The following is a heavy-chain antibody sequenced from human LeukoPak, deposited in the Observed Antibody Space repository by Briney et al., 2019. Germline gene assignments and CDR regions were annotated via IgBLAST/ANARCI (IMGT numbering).Heavy chain of an antibody. CDR2: IWYDGSNT. CDR3: ARDRSTTHFDY. V-gene: IGHV3-33*01. J-gene: IGHJ4*02. D-gene: IGHD1-26*01. Sequence: GGSLRLSCAASGFTFSSYGMHWVRQAPGKGLEWVAMIWYDGSNTYYADSVKGRFTISRDNSKNTLFLQMDSLRAEDTAVYYCARDRSTTHFDYWGQGTLVTLSS. CDR1: GFTFSSYG.